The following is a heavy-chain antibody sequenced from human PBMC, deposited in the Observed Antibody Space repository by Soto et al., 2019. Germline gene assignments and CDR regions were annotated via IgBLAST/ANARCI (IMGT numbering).Heavy chain of an antibody. D-gene: IGHD6-13*01. CDR1: GYTFTSYY. CDR2: INPSGGST. J-gene: IGHJ4*02. CDR3: AREMTGYSSSWYLDY. V-gene: IGHV1-46*01. Sequence: ASVKVSCKASGYTFTSYYMHWVRRAPGQGLEWMGIINPSGGSTSYAQKFQGRVTMTRDTSTSTVYMELSSLRSEDTAVYYCAREMTGYSSSWYLDYWGQGTLVTVSS.